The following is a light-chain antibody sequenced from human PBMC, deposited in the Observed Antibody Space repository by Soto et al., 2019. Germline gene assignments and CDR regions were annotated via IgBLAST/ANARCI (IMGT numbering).Light chain of an antibody. CDR1: TSDLDGYNY. Sequence: QSALTQPASVSGSPGQSITISCTGTTSDLDGYNYVSWYQQYPGKAPKLMIYEVINRSSGVSNRFSGSKSANSASLTISGLQAEDEADYYCSSYTTTDTYVFGTGTKLTVL. J-gene: IGLJ1*01. CDR2: EVI. V-gene: IGLV2-14*01. CDR3: SSYTTTDTYV.